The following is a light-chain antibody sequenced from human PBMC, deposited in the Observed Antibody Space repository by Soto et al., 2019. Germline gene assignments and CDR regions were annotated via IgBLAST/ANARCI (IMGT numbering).Light chain of an antibody. CDR1: SSNFGAGYD. V-gene: IGLV1-40*01. J-gene: IGLJ1*01. Sequence: QSVLRQPPSGSGAPGRRVTISCTGSSSNFGAGYDVHWYQQLPGTAPKLLIYGNSNRPSGVPDRFSGSKSGTSASLAITGLQAEDEADYYCQSYDSSLSVYVVGTGTKVTVL. CDR3: QSYDSSLSVYV. CDR2: GNS.